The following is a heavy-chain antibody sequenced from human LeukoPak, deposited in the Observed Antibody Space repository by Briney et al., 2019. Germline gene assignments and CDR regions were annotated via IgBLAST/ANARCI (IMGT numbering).Heavy chain of an antibody. J-gene: IGHJ5*02. CDR2: ISAYNGNT. CDR1: GYTFTGYY. CDR3: AREGEDYDYVWGSYRYLWFDP. D-gene: IGHD3-16*02. V-gene: IGHV1-18*04. Sequence: ASVKVSCKASGYTFTGYYMHWVRQAPGQGLEWMGWISAYNGNTNCAQKLQGRVTMTTDTSTSTAYMELRSLRSDDTAVYYCAREGEDYDYVWGSYRYLWFDPWGQGTLVTVSS.